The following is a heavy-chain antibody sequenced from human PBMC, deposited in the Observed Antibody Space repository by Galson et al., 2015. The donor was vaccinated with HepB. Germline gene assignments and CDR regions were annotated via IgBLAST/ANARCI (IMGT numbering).Heavy chain of an antibody. J-gene: IGHJ4*02. D-gene: IGHD1-26*01. Sequence: SLRLSCAASGFTFSSYSMNWVRQAPGKGLEWVSSISSSSSYIYYADSVKGRFTISRDNAKNSLYLQMNSLRAEDTAVYYCARALSGSYHFDYWGQGTLVTVSS. CDR3: ARALSGSYHFDY. CDR1: GFTFSSYS. CDR2: ISSSSSYI. V-gene: IGHV3-21*01.